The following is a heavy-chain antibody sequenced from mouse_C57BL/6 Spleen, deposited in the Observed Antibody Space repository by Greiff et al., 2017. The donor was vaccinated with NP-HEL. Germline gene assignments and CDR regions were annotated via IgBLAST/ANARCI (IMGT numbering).Heavy chain of an antibody. D-gene: IGHD3-2*02. CDR1: GFTFSDYY. CDR3: ARDSSGFDY. J-gene: IGHJ2*01. V-gene: IGHV5-16*01. CDR2: INYDGSST. Sequence: EVKLMESEGGLVQPGRSMKLSCTASGFTFSDYYMAWVRQVPEKGLEWVANINYDGSSTYYLDSLKSRFIISRDNAKNILYLQMSSLKSEDTATYYCARDSSGFDYWGQGTTLTVSS.